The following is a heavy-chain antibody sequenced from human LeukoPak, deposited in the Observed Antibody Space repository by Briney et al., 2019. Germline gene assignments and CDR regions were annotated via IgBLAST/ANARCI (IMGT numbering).Heavy chain of an antibody. Sequence: GGSLRLSCAASGFTFSSYGMHWVRQAPGKGLEWVSSISSSSSYIYYADSVKGPFTISRDNAKNSLYLQMNSLRAEDTAVYYCARGRLAKPLQFDYWGQGTLVTVSS. CDR2: ISSSSSYI. CDR3: ARGRLAKPLQFDY. J-gene: IGHJ4*02. CDR1: GFTFSSYG. V-gene: IGHV3-21*04.